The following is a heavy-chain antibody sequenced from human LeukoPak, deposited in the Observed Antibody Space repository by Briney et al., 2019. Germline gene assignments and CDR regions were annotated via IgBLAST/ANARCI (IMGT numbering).Heavy chain of an antibody. Sequence: SETLSLTCAVSGGSISSSNWLSWVRQPPGRGLWGIGEIYHTGSTNYNPSLKSRVTIFIDKSKNQFSLRLSSVTAADTAVYYCAGDLGSTFEFLGWFDPWGQGTLVTVSS. J-gene: IGHJ5*02. CDR1: GGSISSSNW. CDR3: AGDLGSTFEFLGWFDP. CDR2: IYHTGST. V-gene: IGHV4-4*02. D-gene: IGHD1-26*01.